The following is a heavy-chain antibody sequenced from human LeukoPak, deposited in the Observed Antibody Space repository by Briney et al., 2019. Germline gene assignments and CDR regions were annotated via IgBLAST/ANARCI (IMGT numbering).Heavy chain of an antibody. CDR2: ISGSGGTT. V-gene: IGHV3-23*01. J-gene: IGHJ4*02. CDR1: GFTISSYG. CDR3: AKDRGTGWYFFDY. Sequence: GSLRLSCAASGFTISSYGMSWVRQAPGKGLEWVSDISGSGGTTYYADSVKGRFTISRDNSKSTLYLQMNSLRVEDTAVYYCAKDRGTGWYFFDYWGQGTLVTVSS. D-gene: IGHD6-19*01.